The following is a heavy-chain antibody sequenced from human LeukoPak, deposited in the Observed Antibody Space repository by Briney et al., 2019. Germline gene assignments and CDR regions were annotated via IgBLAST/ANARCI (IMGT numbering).Heavy chain of an antibody. CDR1: GGSISSYY. D-gene: IGHD3-22*01. CDR3: ARDQRNYYDSSGYLY. J-gene: IGHJ4*02. CDR2: IYYSGST. Sequence: SETLSLTCTVSGGSISSYYWSWIRQPPGKGLEWIGYIYYSGSTNYNPSLKSRVTISVDTSKNQFSLKLSSVTAADTAVYYCARDQRNYYDSSGYLYWGQGTLVTVSS. V-gene: IGHV4-59*12.